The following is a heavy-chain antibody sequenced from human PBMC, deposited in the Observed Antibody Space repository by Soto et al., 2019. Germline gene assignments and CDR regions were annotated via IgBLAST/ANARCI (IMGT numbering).Heavy chain of an antibody. V-gene: IGHV1-3*01. J-gene: IGHJ4*02. CDR2: INGGNDKT. CDR3: ARVCYFDSDGFPRPYDY. Sequence: AAVKVSGKASGYNFPTYAIYWVRQAPRQRLEWLGWINGGNDKTGYSQRFQGRLTITKKTSATTAFMELSNLRSEDTAVYYCARVCYFDSDGFPRPYDYWGQGTLVTVSS. CDR1: GYNFPTYA. D-gene: IGHD3-22*01.